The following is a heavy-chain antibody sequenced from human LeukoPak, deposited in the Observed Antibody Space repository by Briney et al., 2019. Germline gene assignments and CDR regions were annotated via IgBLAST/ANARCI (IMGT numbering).Heavy chain of an antibody. V-gene: IGHV3-7*01. Sequence: GGSLRLSCAASGFTFSSYWMSWVRQAPGKGVEGVANIKQDGSEKYYVDSVKGRFTISRDNAKNSLYLQMNSLRAEDTAVYYCARVGYGSGSLYYFDYWGQGTLVTVSS. CDR3: ARVGYGSGSLYYFDY. J-gene: IGHJ4*02. CDR2: IKQDGSEK. CDR1: GFTFSSYW. D-gene: IGHD3-10*01.